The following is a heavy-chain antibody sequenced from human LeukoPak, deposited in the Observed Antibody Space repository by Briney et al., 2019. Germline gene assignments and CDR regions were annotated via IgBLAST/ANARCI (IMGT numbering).Heavy chain of an antibody. J-gene: IGHJ1*01. CDR3: ARDYRLTQIQY. CDR2: LYTSGSM. D-gene: IGHD1-26*01. CDR1: GGSISSGSYD. Sequence: PSETLSLTCTVSGGSISSGSYDWYWIRQPAGKGLEWIGHLYTSGSMSYNPSLKSRVTISVDTSKNQFSLRLSSVTAADTAVYYCARDYRLTQIQYWGQGTLVTVSS. V-gene: IGHV4-61*09.